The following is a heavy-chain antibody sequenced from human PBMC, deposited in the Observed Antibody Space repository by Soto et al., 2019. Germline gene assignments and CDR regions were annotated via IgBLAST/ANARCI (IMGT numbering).Heavy chain of an antibody. CDR2: FDPEDGET. J-gene: IGHJ4*02. CDR3: ATGYYYGSGSASLAYYFDY. D-gene: IGHD3-10*01. Sequence: ASVKVSCKVSGYTLTELSMHWVRQAPGKGLEGMGGFDPEDGETIYAQKFQGRVTMTEDTSTDTAYRELSSLRSEDTAVYYCATGYYYGSGSASLAYYFDYWGQGTLVTVSS. V-gene: IGHV1-24*01. CDR1: GYTLTELS.